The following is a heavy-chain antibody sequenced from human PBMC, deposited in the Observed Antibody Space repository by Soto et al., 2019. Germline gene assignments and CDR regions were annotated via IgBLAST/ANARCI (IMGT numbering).Heavy chain of an antibody. D-gene: IGHD3-3*01. Sequence: SETLSLTCAVYGGSFSGYYWSWIRQPPGKGLEWIGEINHSGSTNYNPSLKSRVTISVDTSKNQFSLKLSSVTAADTAVYYCARGQNYDFWSGRNWFDPWGQGTLVT. CDR3: ARGQNYDFWSGRNWFDP. CDR2: INHSGST. J-gene: IGHJ5*02. V-gene: IGHV4-34*01. CDR1: GGSFSGYY.